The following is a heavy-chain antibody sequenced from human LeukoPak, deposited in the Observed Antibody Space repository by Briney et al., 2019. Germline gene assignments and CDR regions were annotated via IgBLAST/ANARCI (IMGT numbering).Heavy chain of an antibody. D-gene: IGHD1-7*01. Sequence: GGSLRLSCAASGFRFSSCAMHWVRQAPGQGLEWVARILSDGNNKFYIDSVKGRFTISRDNSKNTLFLQMNSLTTEDTAIYYCAKLSDWDYVYDYWGQGTLVTVSS. CDR2: ILSDGNNK. CDR1: GFRFSSCA. J-gene: IGHJ4*02. CDR3: AKLSDWDYVYDY. V-gene: IGHV3-30*18.